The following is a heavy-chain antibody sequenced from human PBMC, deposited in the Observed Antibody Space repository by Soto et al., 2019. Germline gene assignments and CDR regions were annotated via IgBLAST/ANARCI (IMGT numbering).Heavy chain of an antibody. CDR1: GFTFSDYY. V-gene: IGHV3-11*06. J-gene: IGHJ5*02. D-gene: IGHD6-13*01. CDR2: ISSSSSYT. Sequence: GGSLRLSCAASGFTFSDYYMSWIRQAPGKGLEWVSYISSSSSYTNYADSVKGRFTISRDNAKNSLYLQMNSLRAEDTAVYYCARVIAEAGSWFDPWGQGTLVTVSS. CDR3: ARVIAEAGSWFDP.